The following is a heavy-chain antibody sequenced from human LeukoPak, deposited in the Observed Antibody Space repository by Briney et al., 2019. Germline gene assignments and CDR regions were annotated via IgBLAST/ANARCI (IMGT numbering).Heavy chain of an antibody. CDR3: AKDRLASGYSGFDF. V-gene: IGHV3-21*04. J-gene: IGHJ4*02. Sequence: GGPLRPSCAASGFTFSSYSMNWVRQAPGKGLEWVSSISSSSSYIYYADSVKGRFTISRDDSKDTLYLQMNSLRAEDTAMYYCAKDRLASGYSGFDFWGQGTRVTVSS. CDR2: ISSSSSYI. D-gene: IGHD3-22*01. CDR1: GFTFSSYS.